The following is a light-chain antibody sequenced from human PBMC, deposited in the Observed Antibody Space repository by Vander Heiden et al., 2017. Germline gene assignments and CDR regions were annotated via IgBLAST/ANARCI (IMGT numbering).Light chain of an antibody. CDR2: YKSDSDK. CDR1: SGINVGTNR. J-gene: IGLJ2*01. Sequence: QAVLTQPSSLSASPGASASLTCTLRSGINVGTNRIYWYQQKPGSPPQYPLGYKSDSDKQQGSGVPGRFSGSKDASANAGILLISGLQSEDESDYYCMIWHSSAVIFGGGTKLTVL. CDR3: MIWHSSAVI. V-gene: IGLV5-45*03.